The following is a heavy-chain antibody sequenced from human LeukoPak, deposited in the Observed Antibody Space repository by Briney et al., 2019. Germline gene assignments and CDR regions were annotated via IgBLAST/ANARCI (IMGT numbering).Heavy chain of an antibody. J-gene: IGHJ4*02. V-gene: IGHV4-34*01. D-gene: IGHD2-8*02. CDR3: ARTKGYWLPYQTFDY. CDR2: INHSGST. Sequence: PSETLSLTCAVYGGSFSGYYWSWIRQPPGKGLEWIGEINHSGSTNYNPSLKSRVTISVDTSKNQFYLKLSSVTAADTAVYYCARTKGYWLPYQTFDYWGQGTLVTVSS. CDR1: GGSFSGYY.